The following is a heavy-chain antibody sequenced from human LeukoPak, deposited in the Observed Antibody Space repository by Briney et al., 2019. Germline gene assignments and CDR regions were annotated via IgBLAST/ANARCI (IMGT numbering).Heavy chain of an antibody. CDR2: TYYRSKWYN. CDR1: GDSVSSNSAA. Sequence: SQTLSLTCAISGDSVSSNSAAWNWIRQSPSGGLEWLGRTYYRSKWYNDYAVSVKSRITINPDTSKNQFSLQLNSVTPEDTAVYYCARYLAAVAGTAFDIWGQGTMVTVSS. CDR3: ARYLAAVAGTAFDI. D-gene: IGHD6-19*01. V-gene: IGHV6-1*01. J-gene: IGHJ3*02.